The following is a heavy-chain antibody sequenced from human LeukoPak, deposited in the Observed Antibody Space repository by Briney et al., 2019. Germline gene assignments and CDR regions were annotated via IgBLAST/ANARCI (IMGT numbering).Heavy chain of an antibody. J-gene: IGHJ4*02. Sequence: GGSLRLSCAASGFTFSSYSMNWVRQAPGKGLEWVSYISSSGSTIYYADSVKGRFTISRDNAKNSLYLQMNSLRAEDTAVYYCARTVYGSYYLPYFDYWGQGTLVTVSS. CDR1: GFTFSSYS. CDR3: ARTVYGSYYLPYFDY. V-gene: IGHV3-48*04. D-gene: IGHD1-26*01. CDR2: ISSSGSTI.